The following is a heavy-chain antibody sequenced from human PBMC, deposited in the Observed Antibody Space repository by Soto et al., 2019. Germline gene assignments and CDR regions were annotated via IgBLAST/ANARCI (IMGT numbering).Heavy chain of an antibody. CDR1: GYTFTNHG. J-gene: IGHJ4*02. CDR2: ISPYNGDT. CDR3: ARGGISSSEGLDY. Sequence: QVQLVQSGAEVRESGASVKVSCKASGYTFTNHGISWVRQAPGEGLEWMGWISPYNGDTNNAQKFQGRVTMTTDTPTNTGFMELTRLTSDDTAVYYCARGGISSSEGLDYWGQGPLVTVSS. V-gene: IGHV1-18*01. D-gene: IGHD6-13*01.